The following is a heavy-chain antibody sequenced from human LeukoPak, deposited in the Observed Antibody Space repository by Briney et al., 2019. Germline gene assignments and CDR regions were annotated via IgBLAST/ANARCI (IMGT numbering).Heavy chain of an antibody. D-gene: IGHD4-17*01. V-gene: IGHV3-23*01. J-gene: IGHJ3*02. Sequence: TGGSLRLSCTASGFSFSAYAMMWVRQAPGKGPGWVSAIRGSGVNTYYADSVKGRFTISRDNSKYTLFLQMNSLRAEDTAVYYCARDPNGDYIGAFDMWGPGTMVTVSS. CDR2: IRGSGVNT. CDR1: GFSFSAYA. CDR3: ARDPNGDYIGAFDM.